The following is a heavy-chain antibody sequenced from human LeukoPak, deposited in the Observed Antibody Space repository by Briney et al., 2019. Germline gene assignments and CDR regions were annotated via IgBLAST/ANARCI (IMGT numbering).Heavy chain of an antibody. D-gene: IGHD4-17*01. Sequence: SETLSLTCTVSGGSISSGSYYWSWIRQPAGKGLEWIGRIYTSGSTNYNPSLKSRVTISVDTSKNQFSLKLSSVTAADTAVYYCAKDHGVKTNDYGDTNYYYYMDVWGKGTTVTVSS. J-gene: IGHJ6*03. CDR2: IYTSGST. CDR3: AKDHGVKTNDYGDTNYYYYMDV. V-gene: IGHV4-61*02. CDR1: GGSISSGSYY.